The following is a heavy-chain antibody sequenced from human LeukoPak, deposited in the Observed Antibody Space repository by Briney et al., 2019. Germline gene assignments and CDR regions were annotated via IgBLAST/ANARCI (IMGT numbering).Heavy chain of an antibody. J-gene: IGHJ4*02. V-gene: IGHV3-15*01. CDR3: TTPPSRWVSIHR. Sequence: PGGSLRLSCAASGFTFSNAWMSWVRQAPGKGLEWVGRIKSKTDGGTTDYAAPVKGRFTISRDDSKNTLYLQMNSLKTEDTAVYYCTTPPSRWVSIHRWGQGTLVTVPS. CDR1: GFTFSNAW. CDR2: IKSKTDGGTT. D-gene: IGHD3-3*02.